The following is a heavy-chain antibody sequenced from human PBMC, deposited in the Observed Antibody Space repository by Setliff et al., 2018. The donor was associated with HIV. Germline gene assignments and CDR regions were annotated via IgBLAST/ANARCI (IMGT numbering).Heavy chain of an antibody. V-gene: IGHV4-39*01. D-gene: IGHD3-16*02. CDR3: ARYAYRHGYNWFDP. J-gene: IGHJ5*02. CDR1: GGSISSVSYY. CDR2: IYYTGST. Sequence: PSETLSLTCTVSGGSISSVSYYWGWLRQPPGKGLEWIGNIYYTGSTYYNSSLRSRVTLSGDTSKDQFSLKLSSVTAADTAVYYCARYAYRHGYNWFDPWGHGTLVTVSS.